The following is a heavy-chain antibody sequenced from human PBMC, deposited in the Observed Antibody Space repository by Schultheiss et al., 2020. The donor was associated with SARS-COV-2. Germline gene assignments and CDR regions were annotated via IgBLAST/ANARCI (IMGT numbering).Heavy chain of an antibody. CDR2: ISYDGSNK. D-gene: IGHD5-24*01. CDR1: GFTFSSYG. CDR3: ARDLESVTLDY. Sequence: GESLKISCAASGFTFSSYGMHWVRQAPGKGLEWVAVISYDGSNKYYADSVKGRFTISRGNSKNTLYLQMNSLRADDTAVYYCARDLESVTLDYWGQGTLVTVSS. V-gene: IGHV3-30*12. J-gene: IGHJ4*02.